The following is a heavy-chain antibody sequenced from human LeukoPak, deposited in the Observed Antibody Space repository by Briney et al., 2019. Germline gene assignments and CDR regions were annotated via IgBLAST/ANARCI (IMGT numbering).Heavy chain of an antibody. CDR3: ARDDGGSYDC. V-gene: IGHV3-72*01. D-gene: IGHD3-16*01. CDR2: SRIKASSYAT. Sequence: GGSLSLSRPASRFTFGEYYMHWLRQPPGKGLEWLGRSRIKASSYATEYVPSVKGRFTISRDASKNSLYLQINSLRTEDTAVYYCARDDGGSYDCWGQGTLVIVSS. J-gene: IGHJ4*02. CDR1: RFTFGEYY.